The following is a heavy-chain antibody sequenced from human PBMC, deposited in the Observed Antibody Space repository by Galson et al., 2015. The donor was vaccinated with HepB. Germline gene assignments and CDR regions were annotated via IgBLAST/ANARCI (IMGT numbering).Heavy chain of an antibody. CDR2: IGVNAGST. CDR1: GFTFSSLG. Sequence: SGFTFSSLGMTWVRQAPGKGLECVSAIGVNAGSTDYADSVKGRFTISRDNSKNMLYLQMNNLRAEDTAVYYCAKGTTNIDYWGQGTLVTVSS. J-gene: IGHJ4*02. CDR3: AKGTTNIDY. V-gene: IGHV3-23*01. D-gene: IGHD1-1*01.